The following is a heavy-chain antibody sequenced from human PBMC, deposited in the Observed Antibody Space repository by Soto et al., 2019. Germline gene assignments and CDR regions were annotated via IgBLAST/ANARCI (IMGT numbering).Heavy chain of an antibody. Sequence: ASVKVSCKASGYTFTGYYMHWVRQAPGQGLEWMGWINANNGNTNYAQKLQGRVTMTTDTSTSTAYMELRSLRSDDTAVYYCAREPRGYSGYANPLDYWGQGTLVTVSS. CDR2: INANNGNT. D-gene: IGHD5-12*01. V-gene: IGHV1-18*04. J-gene: IGHJ4*02. CDR1: GYTFTGYY. CDR3: AREPRGYSGYANPLDY.